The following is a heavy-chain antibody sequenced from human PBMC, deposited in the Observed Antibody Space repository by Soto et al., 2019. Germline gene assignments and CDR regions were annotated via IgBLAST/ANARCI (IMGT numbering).Heavy chain of an antibody. CDR3: ARSLYSGSYTNWFDP. Sequence: ETLSLTCTVSYGSISSYYWSWIRQPPGKGLEYIGYIYYSGSTNYNPSLKSRVTISVDTSKKQFSLKLSSVTAADTAVYYCARSLYSGSYTNWFDPWGQGTLVTVSS. CDR2: IYYSGST. J-gene: IGHJ5*02. D-gene: IGHD1-26*01. V-gene: IGHV4-59*01. CDR1: YGSISSYY.